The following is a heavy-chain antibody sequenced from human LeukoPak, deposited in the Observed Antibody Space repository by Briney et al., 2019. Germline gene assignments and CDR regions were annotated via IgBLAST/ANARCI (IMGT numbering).Heavy chain of an antibody. CDR3: ARDRGKDYFDN. CDR2: IRNDGSDT. D-gene: IGHD4-23*01. Sequence: PGTSLRLSCATSGLTFTSHGFHWVRQAAGKGLEWVAFIRNDGSDTCHANSVKGRFSISRDNSKNTVYLHMNSLRAEDTAVYYCARDRGKDYFDNWGQGTQVTVSS. CDR1: GLTFTSHG. J-gene: IGHJ4*02. V-gene: IGHV3-33*01.